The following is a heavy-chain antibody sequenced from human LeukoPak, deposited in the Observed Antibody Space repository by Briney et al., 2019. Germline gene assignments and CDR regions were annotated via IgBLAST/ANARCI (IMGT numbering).Heavy chain of an antibody. Sequence: SETLSLTCTVSGGSLSSYYWSWIRQPPGKGLEWIGYIYYSGSTNYNPSLKSRVTISVDTSKNQFSLKLSSVTAADTAVYYCAREERDPFTIDYWGQGTLVTVSS. CDR3: AREERDPFTIDY. V-gene: IGHV4-59*01. J-gene: IGHJ4*02. CDR1: GGSLSSYY. CDR2: IYYSGST.